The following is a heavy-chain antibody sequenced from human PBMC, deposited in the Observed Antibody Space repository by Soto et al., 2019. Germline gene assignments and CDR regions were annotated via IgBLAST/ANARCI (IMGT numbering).Heavy chain of an antibody. J-gene: IGHJ6*02. CDR1: GFTFNSHT. Sequence: PGGSLRLSCEASGFTFNSHTMHWVRQAPGMRPEWISSISLSSSYTYYAGSVKGRFTISRDNAKNSLFLQMNSLAVEDTAVYYCARPIFGVATYYYYYAMDVWGQGTTVTVSS. V-gene: IGHV3-21*01. D-gene: IGHD3-3*01. CDR3: ARPIFGVATYYYYYAMDV. CDR2: ISLSSSYT.